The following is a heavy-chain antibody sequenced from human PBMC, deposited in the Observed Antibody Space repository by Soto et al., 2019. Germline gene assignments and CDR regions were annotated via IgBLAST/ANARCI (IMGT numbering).Heavy chain of an antibody. Sequence: QVQLVQSGAEVKKPGSSVKVSCKASGGTFCSYTISWVRQAPGQGLEWMGRIIPILGIANYAQKFQGRVTITADRSTSTTYMELSSLRSEDTAVYYCARGGTSRNWFDPWGQGTLVTVSS. CDR1: GGTFCSYT. J-gene: IGHJ5*02. V-gene: IGHV1-69*02. CDR2: IIPILGIA. CDR3: ARGGTSRNWFDP. D-gene: IGHD2-2*01.